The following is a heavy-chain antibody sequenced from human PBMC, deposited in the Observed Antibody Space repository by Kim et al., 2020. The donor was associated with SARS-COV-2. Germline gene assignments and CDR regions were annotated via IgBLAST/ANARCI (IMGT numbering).Heavy chain of an antibody. CDR3: TPSSGWFFPFDY. V-gene: IGHV3-15*01. J-gene: IGHJ4*02. Sequence: DYAAPVKGRFTISSDDSKNTLYLQMNSLKTEDPAVYYCTPSSGWFFPFDYWGQGTLVTVSS. D-gene: IGHD6-19*01.